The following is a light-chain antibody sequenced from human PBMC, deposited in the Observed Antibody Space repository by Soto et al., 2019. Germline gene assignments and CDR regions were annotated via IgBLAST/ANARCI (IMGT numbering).Light chain of an antibody. CDR2: DAS. CDR3: QQYDNLPLT. CDR1: QDISNY. V-gene: IGKV1-33*01. Sequence: DIQMTQSPSSLSASVGDRVTITCQASQDISNYLNWYQQKPGKAPKLLIYDASNLETGVPSRFNGSGSGTDFTFTISSPQPEDIATYYCQQYDNLPLTFGGGTKVDIK. J-gene: IGKJ4*01.